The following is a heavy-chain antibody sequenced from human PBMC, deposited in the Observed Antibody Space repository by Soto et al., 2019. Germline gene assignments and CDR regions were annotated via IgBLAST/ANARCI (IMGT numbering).Heavy chain of an antibody. CDR2: TIPMFGTP. CDR3: ARPLRDRNYYYGMAV. D-gene: IGHD3-22*01. V-gene: IGHV1-69*13. J-gene: IGHJ6*02. Sequence: GPPVKVSCKASGGTFSKYAFSWVRQAPGQGLEWLEGTIPMFGTPNYAQKFQGRVAISADESTATVYMELSSLRSEDTAVYFCARPLRDRNYYYGMAVWGQGTTVTVSS. CDR1: GGTFSKYA.